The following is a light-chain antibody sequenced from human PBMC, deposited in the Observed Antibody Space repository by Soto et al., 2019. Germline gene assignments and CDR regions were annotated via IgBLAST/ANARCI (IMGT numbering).Light chain of an antibody. V-gene: IGLV3-21*01. Sequence: SYELTQPPSVSVAPGKTARITCGGDNIGIKSVHWYQQKPGQAPVLVIYYDSNRPSGIPERFSGSNSGNTATLTISRVEAGDEADYCCQVWDSSSDHVIFGGGTTLTVL. CDR1: NIGIKS. J-gene: IGLJ2*01. CDR2: YDS. CDR3: QVWDSSSDHVI.